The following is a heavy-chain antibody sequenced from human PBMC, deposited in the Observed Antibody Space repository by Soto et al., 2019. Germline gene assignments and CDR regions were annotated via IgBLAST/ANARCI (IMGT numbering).Heavy chain of an antibody. J-gene: IGHJ3*02. D-gene: IGHD3-16*02. CDR1: GYTFTSYA. V-gene: IGHV1-3*01. CDR2: INAGNGNT. Sequence: ASVKVSCKASGYTFTSYAMRCVRQAPGQRLEWMGWINAGNGNTKYSQKFQGRVTITRDTSASTAYMELSSLRSEDTAVYYCARGAYDYVWGSYRYSDAFDIWGQGTMVTVSS. CDR3: ARGAYDYVWGSYRYSDAFDI.